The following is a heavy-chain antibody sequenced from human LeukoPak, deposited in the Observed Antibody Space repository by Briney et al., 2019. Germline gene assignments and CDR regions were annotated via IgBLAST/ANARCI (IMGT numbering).Heavy chain of an antibody. CDR3: ASAGYSYGPS. V-gene: IGHV3-21*06. Sequence: MPGGSLRLSCAASGFIFSNYGMSWVRQAPGKGLEWVSSISFSSTHIYYADSIQGRFTISRDNAENSLYLQMNSLRAEDTAVYYCASAGYSYGPSWGQGTLVTVSS. CDR1: GFIFSNYG. CDR2: ISFSSTHI. J-gene: IGHJ5*02. D-gene: IGHD5-18*01.